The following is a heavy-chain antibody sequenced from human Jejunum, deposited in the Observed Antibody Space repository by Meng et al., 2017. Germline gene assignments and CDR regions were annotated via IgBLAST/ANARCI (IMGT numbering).Heavy chain of an antibody. CDR2: LNPRSAGT. CDR1: GDTFTSYD. Sequence: VRQVQAGAGVMMPWSSVKVSCKTSGDTFTSYDFNWVRQAPGQGLEWMGWLNPRSAGTGSAQKFQGRVTMTSDTSMTTGYMELSDLTSEDTAVYYCARGWYSSYYFDYWGQGTLVTVFS. J-gene: IGHJ4*02. CDR3: ARGWYSSYYFDY. D-gene: IGHD4-11*01. V-gene: IGHV1-8*01.